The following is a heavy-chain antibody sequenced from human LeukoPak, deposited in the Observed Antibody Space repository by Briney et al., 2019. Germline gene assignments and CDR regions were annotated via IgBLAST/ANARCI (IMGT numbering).Heavy chain of an antibody. CDR1: GFTFSHYG. CDR3: PREVHYDILTGYSPVEDYFYYKYV. J-gene: IGHJ6*03. CDR2: ISSDGVEK. D-gene: IGHD3-9*01. V-gene: IGHV3-30*04. Sequence: GGSLRLSCEASGFTFSHYGIHWVRQTPGKGLEWVAAISSDGVEKHYADSVKGRFTISRDNSKSTLYLQVNSVRTEDTGLFLCPREVHYDILTGYSPVEDYFYYKYVWGKGTTVTVSS.